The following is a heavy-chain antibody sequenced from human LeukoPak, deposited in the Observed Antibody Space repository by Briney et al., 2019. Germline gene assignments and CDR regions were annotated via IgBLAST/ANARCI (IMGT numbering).Heavy chain of an antibody. CDR1: GGTFSSYA. V-gene: IGHV1-69*05. CDR3: ASRYCSGGSCYRYYFDY. D-gene: IGHD2-15*01. Sequence: SVKVSCKASGGTFSSYAISWVRQAPGQRLEWMGGIIPIFGTANYAQKFQGRVTITTDESTSTAYMELSSLRSEDTAVYYCASRYCSGGSCYRYYFDYWGQGTLVTVSS. CDR2: IIPIFGTA. J-gene: IGHJ4*02.